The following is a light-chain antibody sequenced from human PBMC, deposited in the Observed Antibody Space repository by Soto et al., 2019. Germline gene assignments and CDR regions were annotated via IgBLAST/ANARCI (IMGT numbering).Light chain of an antibody. CDR3: FSHAGAYTFV. CDR2: DVT. J-gene: IGLJ1*01. CDR1: SSDVGGYNY. V-gene: IGLV2-11*01. Sequence: QSALTQPPSVSGSPGQSVTISCTGTSSDVGGYNYVSWYQQHPDKAPKVVIYDVTQRPSGVPDRISGSKSGNTASLTISGLQAEDEADYYCFSHAGAYTFVFGNGTKVTVL.